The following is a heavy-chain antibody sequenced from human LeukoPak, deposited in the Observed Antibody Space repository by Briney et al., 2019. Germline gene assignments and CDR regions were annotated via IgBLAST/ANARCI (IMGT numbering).Heavy chain of an antibody. Sequence: GGALRLSCAASGFTFSRSAMTWVRQGPGTGLEFVASIIYSGGATYYADSVKGRFTISRDNSKNTLYLQMNSLRAEDTALYYCAKDGLYYDGSEHVYYFDSWGQGTLVTVSS. J-gene: IGHJ4*02. CDR3: AKDGLYYDGSEHVYYFDS. D-gene: IGHD3-22*01. CDR2: IIYSGGAT. CDR1: GFTFSRSA. V-gene: IGHV3-23*01.